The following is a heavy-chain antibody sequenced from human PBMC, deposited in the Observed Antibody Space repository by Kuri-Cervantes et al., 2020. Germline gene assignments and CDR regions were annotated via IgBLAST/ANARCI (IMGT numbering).Heavy chain of an antibody. V-gene: IGHV3-48*04. D-gene: IGHD6-19*01. CDR2: ITRSSTTI. Sequence: GESLKISCAASGFTFSSFSMNWVRQAPGKGLEWVSYITRSSTTIYYADSVKGRFTISRDNAKNSLYLQMNSLRAEDTALYYCAKAPVRYSSGWSSGVFDYRGQGTLVTVSS. J-gene: IGHJ4*02. CDR1: GFTFSSFS. CDR3: AKAPVRYSSGWSSGVFDY.